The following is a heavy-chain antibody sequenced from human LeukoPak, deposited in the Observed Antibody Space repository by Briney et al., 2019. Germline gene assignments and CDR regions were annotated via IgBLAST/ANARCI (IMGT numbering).Heavy chain of an antibody. J-gene: IGHJ3*02. Sequence: GGSLRLSCAASGFTFSSYSMNWVRQAPGKGLEWVSYISSSSSTIYYADSVKGRFTISRDNAKNSLYLQMNSLRAEDTAVYYCARGSAKELLRNFGIWGQGTMVTVSS. CDR3: ARGSAKELLRNFGI. CDR2: ISSSSSTI. V-gene: IGHV3-48*01. D-gene: IGHD2-15*01. CDR1: GFTFSSYS.